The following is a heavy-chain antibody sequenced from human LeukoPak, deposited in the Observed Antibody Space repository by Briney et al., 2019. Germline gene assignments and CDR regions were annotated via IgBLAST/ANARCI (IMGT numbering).Heavy chain of an antibody. V-gene: IGHV1-2*02. D-gene: IGHD3-9*01. CDR2: INPNSGGA. Sequence: ASVKFSCKASGYTFSGYYMRWVRQAPGQGLEWMGWINPNSGGANYAQKFQGRVTMTRATSISTAYMELSRLRSDDTAVYYCARGYFGTPDAFDIWGQGTMVTVSS. CDR3: ARGYFGTPDAFDI. J-gene: IGHJ3*02. CDR1: GYTFSGYY.